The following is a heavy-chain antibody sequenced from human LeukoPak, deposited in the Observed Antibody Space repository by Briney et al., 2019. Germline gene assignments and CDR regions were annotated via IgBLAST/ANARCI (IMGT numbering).Heavy chain of an antibody. D-gene: IGHD2-21*02. Sequence: SETLSLTCSLFSHSLSMCYGGCHRQPPGKGLEWIGYIYYSGSTKYNPSLKSRVTISVDTSKNQFSLKLNSVTAADRGVCYFAIGGGGNCGGACYLNWFDPSGQGTLVTVSS. J-gene: IGHJ5*02. CDR3: AIGGGGNCGGACYLNWFDP. CDR1: SHSLSMCY. V-gene: IGHV4-59*01. CDR2: IYYSGST.